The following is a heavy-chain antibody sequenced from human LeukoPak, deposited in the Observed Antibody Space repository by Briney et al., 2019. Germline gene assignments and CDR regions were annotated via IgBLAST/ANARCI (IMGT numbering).Heavy chain of an antibody. J-gene: IGHJ6*03. D-gene: IGHD3-10*01. CDR1: GYTFTNYA. CDR3: ARSGGSGSYYARYYYFYMGV. CDR2: INTKNGEP. Sequence: ASVKVSCKASGYTFTNYAMNWVRQAPGQGLEWMGCINTKNGEPTYAQGFPGRFVFTLDTSVNTAYLQLSSLKADDTAVYYCARSGGSGSYYARYYYFYMGVWGKGTTVTVSS. V-gene: IGHV7-4-1*02.